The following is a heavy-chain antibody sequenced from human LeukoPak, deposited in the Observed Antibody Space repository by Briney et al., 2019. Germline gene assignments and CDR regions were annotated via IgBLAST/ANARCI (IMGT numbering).Heavy chain of an antibody. J-gene: IGHJ6*03. V-gene: IGHV4-39*07. CDR2: IYDDGRT. CDR3: ARVPIFGIVGGNYYFYMDV. Sequence: SETLSLTCSVSGGSISSGTYCWGWIRQTPEKGLEWIGSIYDDGRTYFAPSLKGRVAISVGTSRTQFSLTLSSVSAADTAVYYCARVPIFGIVGGNYYFYMDVWGKGTTVTVSS. D-gene: IGHD3-3*01. CDR1: GGSISSGTYC.